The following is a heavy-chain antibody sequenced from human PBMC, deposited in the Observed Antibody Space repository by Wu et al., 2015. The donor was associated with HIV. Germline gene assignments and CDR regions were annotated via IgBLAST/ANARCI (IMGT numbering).Heavy chain of an antibody. CDR1: GYTFTGYY. D-gene: IGHD3-10*01. V-gene: IGHV1-2*02. CDR3: ARGLFLVREVWRSDAFDI. CDR2: INPNSGGT. J-gene: IGHJ3*02. Sequence: QVQLVQSGAEVKKPGASVKVSCKASGYTFTGYYMHWVRQAPGQGLEWMGWINPNSGGTNYAQKFQGRVTMTRDTSISTAYMELSRLRSDDTAVYYCARGLFLVREVWRSDAFDIWGQGTMVTVSS.